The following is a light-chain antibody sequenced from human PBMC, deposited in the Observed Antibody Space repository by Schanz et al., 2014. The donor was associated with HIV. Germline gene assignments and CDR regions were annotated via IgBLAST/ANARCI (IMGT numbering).Light chain of an antibody. J-gene: IGKJ2*01. CDR3: QQYNNRSPFT. V-gene: IGKV1-5*03. CDR2: EAS. Sequence: DIQMTQSPSTLSASVGDRVSITCRSTHSIDSGLAWYQQKPGKAPNLLIYEASTLETGVPPRFSGSGSGTEFTLTISRLQPDDLGTYYCQQYNNRSPFTFGPGTKLEI. CDR1: HSIDSG.